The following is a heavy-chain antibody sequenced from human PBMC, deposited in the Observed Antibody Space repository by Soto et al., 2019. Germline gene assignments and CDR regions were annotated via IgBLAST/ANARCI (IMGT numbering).Heavy chain of an antibody. J-gene: IGHJ4*02. CDR2: INAGNGNT. D-gene: IGHD2-21*02. Sequence: QVQLVQSGAEEKKHGASVKGSCTASGYTFTSYAIHWVRQAPGQRLERRGWINAGNGNTKYSQKFQGRVTITRDTSASTAYMERSRLRSEDTAVYYCAGSIVGVTALDYWGQGTLVTVSS. CDR1: GYTFTSYA. CDR3: AGSIVGVTALDY. V-gene: IGHV1-3*05.